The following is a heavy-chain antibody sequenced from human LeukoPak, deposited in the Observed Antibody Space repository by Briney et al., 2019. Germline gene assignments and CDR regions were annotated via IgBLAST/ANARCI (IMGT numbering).Heavy chain of an antibody. V-gene: IGHV3-21*01. CDR2: ISSSSSYI. CDR3: ARTYCSGGSCYSNIDY. J-gene: IGHJ4*02. CDR1: GFTFSSYS. D-gene: IGHD2-15*01. Sequence: GGSLRLSCAASGFTFSSYSMNWVRQAPGKGLEWVSSISSSSSYIYYADSVKGRFTISRDNAKNSLYLQMNSLRAEDTVVYYCARTYCSGGSCYSNIDYWGQGTLVTVSS.